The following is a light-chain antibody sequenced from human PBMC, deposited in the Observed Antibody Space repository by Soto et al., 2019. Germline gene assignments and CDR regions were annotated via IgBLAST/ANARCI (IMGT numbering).Light chain of an antibody. V-gene: IGLV2-14*01. J-gene: IGLJ2*01. CDR2: EVT. CDR1: SSDVGGYNY. Sequence: QSVLTQPASVSGSPGQSITISCTGTSSDVGGYNYVSWYQHHPGKAPKLMIYEVTNRPSGVSNRFSGSKSGNTASLTISGPQAEDEADYYCSSYTSSVTLVFGGGTKLTVL. CDR3: SSYTSSVTLV.